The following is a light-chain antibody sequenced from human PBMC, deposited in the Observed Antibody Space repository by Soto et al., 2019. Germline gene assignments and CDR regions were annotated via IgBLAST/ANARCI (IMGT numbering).Light chain of an antibody. J-gene: IGLJ2*01. V-gene: IGLV2-14*01. Sequence: QSALTQPASVSGSPGQSITISCTGTSSDIGDYDYVSWYQHLPGKAPKLLIFDVTHRPSGVSDRSSGSKSGNTASLTISGVRPEDEADYYCCSYTDIALDVVFGGGTKVTVL. CDR2: DVT. CDR3: CSYTDIALDVV. CDR1: SSDIGDYDY.